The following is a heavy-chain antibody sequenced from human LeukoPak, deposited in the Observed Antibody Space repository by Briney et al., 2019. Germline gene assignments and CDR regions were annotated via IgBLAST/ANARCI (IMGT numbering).Heavy chain of an antibody. Sequence: ASVKVSCKASGYTVTSCYMHWVRQAPGQGLEWMAIVNPSGSSSYAQKFQGRATLTRATSTNTVYMELSGLRSEDTAVYYCASVYKYGMDVWGQGTTVVVSS. J-gene: IGHJ6*02. CDR2: VNPSGSS. CDR3: ASVYKYGMDV. V-gene: IGHV1-46*01. CDR1: GYTVTSCY.